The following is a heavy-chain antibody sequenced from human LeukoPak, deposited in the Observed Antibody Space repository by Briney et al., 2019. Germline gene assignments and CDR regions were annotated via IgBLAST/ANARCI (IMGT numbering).Heavy chain of an antibody. J-gene: IGHJ4*02. D-gene: IGHD3-22*01. CDR1: GGSISRYY. CDR2: IYYSGST. CDR3: ASSYYDSSGPNY. Sequence: SETLSLTCTVSGGSISRYYWSWLRQPPGKGLEWIGYIYYSGSTNYNPSLKSRVTISVATSKNQFSLKLSSVTAADTAVYYCASSYYDSSGPNYWGQGTLVTVSS. V-gene: IGHV4-59*01.